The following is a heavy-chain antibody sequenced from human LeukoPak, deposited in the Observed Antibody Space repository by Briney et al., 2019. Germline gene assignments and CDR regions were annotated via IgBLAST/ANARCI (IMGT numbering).Heavy chain of an antibody. CDR1: GFTFSSSW. J-gene: IGHJ4*02. CDR2: IYSGGTT. Sequence: GVLRLSCAASGFTFSSSWMYWVRQAPGKGLEWVSVIYSGGTTNYADSVKGRFTISRDNSKNTLYLQMNSLRAEDTAVYYCAGDGGHYDSSGHYFPSFDYWGQGTLVTVSS. V-gene: IGHV3-53*01. CDR3: AGDGGHYDSSGHYFPSFDY. D-gene: IGHD3-22*01.